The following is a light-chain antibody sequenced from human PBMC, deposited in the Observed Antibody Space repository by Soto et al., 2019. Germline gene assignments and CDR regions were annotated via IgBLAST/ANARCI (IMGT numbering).Light chain of an antibody. CDR1: QSVSSSY. V-gene: IGKV3-20*01. J-gene: IGKJ4*01. CDR2: GAS. CDR3: QQYGSSLT. Sequence: ETLLTQSPATLSLSPGERATLSCRASQSVSSSYLAGYQQKPGQAPRLLIYGASSRATGIPDRFSGSGSGTDFTLTISRLEPEDCAVYYCQQYGSSLTVGGGTKVDIK.